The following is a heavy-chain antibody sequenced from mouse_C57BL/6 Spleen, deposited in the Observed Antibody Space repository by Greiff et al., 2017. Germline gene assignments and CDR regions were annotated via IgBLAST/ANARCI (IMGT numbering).Heavy chain of an antibody. J-gene: IGHJ2*01. V-gene: IGHV1-81*01. CDR1: GYTFTSYG. CDR2: IYPRSGNT. D-gene: IGHD1-1*01. Sequence: QVQLQQSGAELARPGASVKLSCKASGYTFTSYGISWVKQRTGQGLEWIGEIYPRSGNTYYNEKFKGKATLTADKSSSTAYMELRSLTSADSAVYFCARSDYGSSLDYWGQGTTLTVSS. CDR3: ARSDYGSSLDY.